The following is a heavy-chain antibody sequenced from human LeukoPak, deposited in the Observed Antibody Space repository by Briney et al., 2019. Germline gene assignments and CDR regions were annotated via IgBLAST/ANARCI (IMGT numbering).Heavy chain of an antibody. J-gene: IGHJ5*02. D-gene: IGHD1-26*01. V-gene: IGHV4-4*02. CDR1: DEVIASNNW. CDR2: IFHSGTT. Sequence: PSETLSLTCTVSDEVIASNNWWSWVRQSPGKGLEWIGEIFHSGTTRYKASLESRVTMLLDKSKNQFSLRLNSVTAADTAVYFCARLRLSGGSFSVGWFDPWGQGIQVTVSS. CDR3: ARLRLSGGSFSVGWFDP.